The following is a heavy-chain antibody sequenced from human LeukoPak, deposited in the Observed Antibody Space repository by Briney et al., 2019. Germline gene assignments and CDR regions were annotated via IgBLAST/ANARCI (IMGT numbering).Heavy chain of an antibody. J-gene: IGHJ5*02. V-gene: IGHV4-34*01. CDR2: INHSGST. Sequence: SETLSLTCAVYGGSFSGYYWSWIRQPPGKGLEWIGEINHSGSTNYNPSLKSRVTISVDTSKNQFSLKLSSVTAADTAVYYCARDIGQQLVHNWFDPWGQGTLVTVSS. CDR1: GGSFSGYY. D-gene: IGHD6-13*01. CDR3: ARDIGQQLVHNWFDP.